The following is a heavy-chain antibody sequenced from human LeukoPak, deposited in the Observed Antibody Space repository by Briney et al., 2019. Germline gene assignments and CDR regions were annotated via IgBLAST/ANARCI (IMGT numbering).Heavy chain of an antibody. J-gene: IGHJ4*02. CDR2: IKSKADGGTT. Sequence: PGGSLRLSCGASGFTFSHAWMSWVRQAPGKGLEWVGRIKSKADGGTTEYAAPVKGRFTISRDDSKNTLSLQINSLKTEDTAVYYCTISGEIALAASAFWGQGTLVIVSS. CDR3: TISGEIALAASAF. CDR1: GFTFSHAW. D-gene: IGHD6-19*01. V-gene: IGHV3-15*01.